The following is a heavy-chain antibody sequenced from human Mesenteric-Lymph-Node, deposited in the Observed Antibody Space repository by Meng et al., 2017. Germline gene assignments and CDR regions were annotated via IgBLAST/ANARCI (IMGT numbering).Heavy chain of an antibody. V-gene: IGHV4-4*02. J-gene: IGHJ4*02. CDR2: TSHSGST. CDR3: ASSDYYRSDY. CDR1: GGSISRSDW. D-gene: IGHD3-22*01. Sequence: QVQLQESGPGLVTPSQTRSLTCTVSGGSISRSDWWSWVRQPPGKGLEWIGETSHSGSTNYSPSLKSRVTISLDKSKNQLSLKLNSVTAADTAVYYCASSDYYRSDYWGQGTLVTVSS.